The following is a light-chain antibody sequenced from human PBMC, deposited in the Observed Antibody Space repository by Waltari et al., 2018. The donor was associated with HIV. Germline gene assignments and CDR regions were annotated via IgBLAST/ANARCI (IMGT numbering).Light chain of an antibody. Sequence: DIQLTQSPSFLSASVGDRVTITCRASQGINNYLAWYQQKPGKAPKLLIYAASILQSGVPSRFSGSGSGTEFTLTISSLQTEDFATYSCQQLYTYPITFGQGTRLEIK. CDR3: QQLYTYPIT. J-gene: IGKJ5*01. V-gene: IGKV1-9*01. CDR2: AAS. CDR1: QGINNY.